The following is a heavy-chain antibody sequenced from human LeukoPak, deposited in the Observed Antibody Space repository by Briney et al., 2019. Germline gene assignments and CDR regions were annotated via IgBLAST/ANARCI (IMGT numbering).Heavy chain of an antibody. CDR1: GFTFSSYE. CDR2: ISSSGSTI. D-gene: IGHD3-22*01. J-gene: IGHJ4*02. CDR3: ARPKYYDSSGYPWDFDY. Sequence: PGGSLRLSCAASGFTFSSYEMNWVRQAPGKGLEWVSYISSSGSTIYYADSVKGRFTISRDNAKNSLYLQMNSLRAEDTAVYYCARPKYYDSSGYPWDFDYWGQGTLVTVSS. V-gene: IGHV3-48*03.